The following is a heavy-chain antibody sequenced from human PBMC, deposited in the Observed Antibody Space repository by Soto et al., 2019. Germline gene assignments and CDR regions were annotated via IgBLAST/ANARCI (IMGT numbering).Heavy chain of an antibody. Sequence: SVKVSCKASGGTFSSYAISWVRQAPGQGLEWMGGIIPIFGTANYAQKFQGRVTITADESTSTAYMELSSLRSEDTAVYYCARGTYDYYDSSGYLEEGSYFDYWGQGTLVTVSS. CDR1: GGTFSSYA. J-gene: IGHJ4*02. CDR2: IIPIFGTA. CDR3: ARGTYDYYDSSGYLEEGSYFDY. V-gene: IGHV1-69*13. D-gene: IGHD3-22*01.